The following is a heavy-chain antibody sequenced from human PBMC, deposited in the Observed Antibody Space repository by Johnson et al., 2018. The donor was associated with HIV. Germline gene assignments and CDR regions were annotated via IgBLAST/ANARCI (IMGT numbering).Heavy chain of an antibody. CDR2: TSNDGSNK. Sequence: QMLLVESGGGVVQPGRSLRVSCAASGFTFSSYGMHWVRQAPGKGLEWVAVTSNDGSNKYYADSVKGRFTIYRDNFKNTLYLQMNGLRPEDTAVYYCARDFYDSSGWIPLDAFDIWGQGTMVTVSS. D-gene: IGHD3-22*01. J-gene: IGHJ3*02. V-gene: IGHV3-30*03. CDR1: GFTFSSYG. CDR3: ARDFYDSSGWIPLDAFDI.